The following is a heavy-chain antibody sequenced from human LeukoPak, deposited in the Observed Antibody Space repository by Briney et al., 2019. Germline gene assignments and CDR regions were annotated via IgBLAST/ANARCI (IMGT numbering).Heavy chain of an antibody. CDR3: ARARALRHARYSRSWPYYYSGMDV. J-gene: IGHJ6*02. Sequence: PGGALRLSCAASGLTFSSYAMHWVRQAPGKGLEGVGVISYDGSNKYYADSLKGRLTIYRDNSKNTLYLQINSLRAKDTAVYYCARARALRHARYSRSWPYYYSGMDVWGQGTTVTVSS. CDR1: GLTFSSYA. V-gene: IGHV3-30-3*01. CDR2: ISYDGSNK. D-gene: IGHD6-13*01.